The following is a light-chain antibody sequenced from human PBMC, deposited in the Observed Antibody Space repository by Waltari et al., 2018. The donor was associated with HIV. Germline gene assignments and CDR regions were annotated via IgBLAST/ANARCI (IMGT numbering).Light chain of an antibody. CDR2: AAS. Sequence: DLQMPTSPSSLSASVGDSVTITCRASQSSRSYLNWYQQKSGKAPKLLIYAASSLQSGVPSRFSGSGSGAEYTLTIISLQPEDFATYYCQQSHSTPWTFGQGTKVEIK. CDR3: QQSHSTPWT. J-gene: IGKJ1*01. CDR1: QSSRSY. V-gene: IGKV1-39*01.